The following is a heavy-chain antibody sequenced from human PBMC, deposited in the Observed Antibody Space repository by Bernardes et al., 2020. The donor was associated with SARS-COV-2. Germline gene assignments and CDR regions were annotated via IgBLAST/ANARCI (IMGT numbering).Heavy chain of an antibody. CDR3: AREAGGNTKTFYFDY. J-gene: IGHJ4*02. D-gene: IGHD6-13*01. CDR2: INNEGSST. CDR1: GFTFSTYW. Sequence: GGSLRLSCAASGFTFSTYWMHWVRQAPGKGLVWVSRINNEGSSTSYADSVKGRFTISRDNAKNTLYLQMNSLRAEDTAVYYCAREAGGNTKTFYFDYWGQGILVTVSS. V-gene: IGHV3-74*01.